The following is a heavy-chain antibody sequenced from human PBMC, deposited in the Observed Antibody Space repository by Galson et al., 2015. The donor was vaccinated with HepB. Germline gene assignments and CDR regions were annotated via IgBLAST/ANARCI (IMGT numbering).Heavy chain of an antibody. CDR2: ISYDGSNK. CDR3: ARDIKVPTEALAFSFDY. Sequence: SLRLSCAASGFTFSSYAMHWVRQAPGKGLEWVAVISYDGSNKYYADSVKGRFTISRDNSKNTLYLQMNSLRAEDTAVYYRARDIKVPTEALAFSFDYWGQGTLVTVSS. V-gene: IGHV3-30-3*01. D-gene: IGHD1-14*01. J-gene: IGHJ4*02. CDR1: GFTFSSYA.